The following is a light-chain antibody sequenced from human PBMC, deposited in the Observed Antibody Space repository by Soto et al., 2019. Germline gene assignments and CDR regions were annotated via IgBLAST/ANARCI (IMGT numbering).Light chain of an antibody. V-gene: IGKV3-15*01. J-gene: IGKJ1*01. CDR1: QSFSSN. Sequence: EIVMTQSPATLSVSPGERATLSARASQSFSSNLAWYQQKPGQAPRPLIYGASTRATGIPARFSGSGSGTEFTLTISSLQSEDFAVYYCQHYNNWPRTFGQGTKVEIK. CDR2: GAS. CDR3: QHYNNWPRT.